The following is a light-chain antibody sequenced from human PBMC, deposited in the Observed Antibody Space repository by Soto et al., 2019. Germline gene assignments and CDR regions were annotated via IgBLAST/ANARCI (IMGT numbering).Light chain of an antibody. J-gene: IGKJ5*01. CDR1: QSISTY. Sequence: DIQMTQSPSFLSASVGDRVTITCWASQSISTYLNWYQQKPGKAPKLLIYAASTLQSGVPSRFSGSGSGTDFTLTISCPQSEDFATYYCQQYYSYPPTFGQGTRLEIK. CDR2: AAS. CDR3: QQYYSYPPT. V-gene: IGKV1-39*01.